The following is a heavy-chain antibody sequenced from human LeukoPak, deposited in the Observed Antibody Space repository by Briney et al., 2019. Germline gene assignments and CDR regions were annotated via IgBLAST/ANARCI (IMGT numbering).Heavy chain of an antibody. Sequence: ASVKVSCKASGYTFTGYYIHWVRQAPGQGLEWMGIINPSGGSTNYAQKFQGRVTMTRDTSTNTVYMELSSLRSEDTAVYYCARGRGMIAARHNWFDPWGQGTLVTVSS. CDR3: ARGRGMIAARHNWFDP. V-gene: IGHV1-46*01. D-gene: IGHD6-6*01. CDR1: GYTFTGYY. CDR2: INPSGGST. J-gene: IGHJ5*02.